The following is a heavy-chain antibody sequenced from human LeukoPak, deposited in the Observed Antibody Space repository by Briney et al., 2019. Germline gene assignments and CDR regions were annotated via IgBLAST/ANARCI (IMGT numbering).Heavy chain of an antibody. J-gene: IGHJ4*02. D-gene: IGHD5-12*01. CDR2: IKQDGSEK. V-gene: IGHV3-7*01. CDR1: GFTLSSYW. Sequence: GGSLRLSCAASGFTLSSYWMSWVRQAPGKGLEWVANIKQDGSEKYYVDSVKGRFTISRDNAKNSLYLQMNSLRAEDTAVYYCARVGVATMPYFDYWGQGTLVTVSS. CDR3: ARVGVATMPYFDY.